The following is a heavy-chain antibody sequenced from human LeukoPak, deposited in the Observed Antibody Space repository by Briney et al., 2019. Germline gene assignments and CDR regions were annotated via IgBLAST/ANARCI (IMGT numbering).Heavy chain of an antibody. CDR2: IYYSGST. V-gene: IGHV4-39*01. CDR3: ARLKEGEVASGFYLLGYYFDY. J-gene: IGHJ4*02. CDR1: GGSISSSSYY. Sequence: SETLSLTCTVSGGSISSSSYYWGWIRQPPGKGLEWIGSIYYSGSTYYNPSPKSRVTISVDTSKNQFSLKLSSVTAADTAVYYCARLKEGEVASGFYLLGYYFDYWGQGTLVTVSS. D-gene: IGHD2-21*01.